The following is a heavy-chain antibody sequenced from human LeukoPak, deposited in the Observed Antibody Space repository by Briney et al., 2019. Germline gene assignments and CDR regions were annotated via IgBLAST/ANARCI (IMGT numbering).Heavy chain of an antibody. V-gene: IGHV4-31*03. Sequence: PSETLSLTCTVSGGSISSGGYYWSWIRQHPGKGLEWIGYIYYSGSTYYNPSLKSRVTISVDTSKNQFSLKLSSVTAADTAVYYCARGSRPTYAYGSGSSLNWFDPWGQGTLVTVSS. CDR1: GGSISSGGYY. D-gene: IGHD3-10*01. J-gene: IGHJ5*02. CDR2: IYYSGST. CDR3: ARGSRPTYAYGSGSSLNWFDP.